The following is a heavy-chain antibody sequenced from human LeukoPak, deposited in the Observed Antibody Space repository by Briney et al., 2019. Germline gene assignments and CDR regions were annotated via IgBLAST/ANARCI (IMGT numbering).Heavy chain of an antibody. CDR3: ASESDYGDYGHNYFDY. D-gene: IGHD4-17*01. J-gene: IGHJ4*02. CDR2: IYHSGST. CDR1: GGSISSGGYY. Sequence: PSETLSLTCTVSGGSISSGGYYWSWIRQPPGKGLEWIGYIYHSGSTYYNPSLKSRVTISVDRSKNQFSLKLSSVTAADTAVYYCASESDYGDYGHNYFDYWGQGTLVTVSS. V-gene: IGHV4-30-2*01.